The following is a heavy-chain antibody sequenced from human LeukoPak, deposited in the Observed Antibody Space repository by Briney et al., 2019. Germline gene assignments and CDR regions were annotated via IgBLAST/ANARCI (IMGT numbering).Heavy chain of an antibody. J-gene: IGHJ5*02. CDR1: GASISSHY. V-gene: IGHV4-59*08. Sequence: SETLSLTCSVSGASISSHYWSWIRQPPGKGLEWIGYIYYSVRTNYNPSLKNRVTISVDTSKNQFSLKLSSVTAADTAVYYCARGTDYYDSSGYPVNWFDPWGQGTLVTVSS. CDR3: ARGTDYYDSSGYPVNWFDP. CDR2: IYYSVRT. D-gene: IGHD3-22*01.